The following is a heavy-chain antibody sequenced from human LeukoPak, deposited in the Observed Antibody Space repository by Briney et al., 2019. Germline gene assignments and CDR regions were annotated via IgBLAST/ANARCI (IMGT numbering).Heavy chain of an antibody. V-gene: IGHV1-8*01. D-gene: IGHD1-14*01. CDR1: GYTFTSYF. CDR3: ARGAVGIFDY. Sequence: ASVKVSCMASGYTFTSYFILWVRQPTAQELEGMGWMNPNSGNTGYAQKFQGRVTMTRNTSISTAYMELSSLRSEDTAVYYCARGAVGIFDYWGQGTLVTVSS. CDR2: MNPNSGNT. J-gene: IGHJ4*02.